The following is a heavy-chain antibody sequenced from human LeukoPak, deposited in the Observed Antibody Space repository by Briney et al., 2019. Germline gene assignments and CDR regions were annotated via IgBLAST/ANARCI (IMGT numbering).Heavy chain of an antibody. CDR3: ARGVITFGGVIVTDYYGMDV. V-gene: IGHV3-53*01. J-gene: IGHJ6*02. CDR2: IYSGGST. CDR1: GFTVSSNY. D-gene: IGHD3-16*02. Sequence: GGSLRLSCAASGFTVSSNYMSWVRQAPGKGLEWASVIYSGGSTYYADSVKGRFTISRDNSKNTLYLQMNSLRAEDTAVYYCARGVITFGGVIVTDYYGMDVWGQGTTVTVSS.